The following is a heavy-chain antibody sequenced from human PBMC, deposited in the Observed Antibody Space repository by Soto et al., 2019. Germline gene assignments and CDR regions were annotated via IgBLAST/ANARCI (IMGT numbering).Heavy chain of an antibody. D-gene: IGHD4-17*01. Sequence: EVQLVESGGGLVQPGGSLRLSCAASGFTFSSYDMHWVRQVTGKGLEWVSAIVTSGITYYPDSVKGRFTVSRENTQNSFYLQMDSLRAEDTAVYFCARSPPYGDAAHDAFEFWGQGTVVTVSS. CDR1: GFTFSSYD. J-gene: IGHJ3*01. CDR3: ARSPPYGDAAHDAFEF. CDR2: IVTSGIT. V-gene: IGHV3-13*04.